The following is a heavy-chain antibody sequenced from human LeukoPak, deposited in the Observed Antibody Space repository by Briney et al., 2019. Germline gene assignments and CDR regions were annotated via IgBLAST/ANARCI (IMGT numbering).Heavy chain of an antibody. CDR2: ISSSSSTI. CDR1: GFTFSSYS. J-gene: IGHJ6*03. CDR3: ARDKYYMDV. V-gene: IGHV3-48*01. Sequence: PGGSLKLSCAASGFTFSSYSMNWVRQAPGKGLEWVSYISSSSSTIYYADSVKGRFTISRDNAKNSLYLQMNSLRAQDTAVYYRARDKYYMDVWGKGTTVTVSS.